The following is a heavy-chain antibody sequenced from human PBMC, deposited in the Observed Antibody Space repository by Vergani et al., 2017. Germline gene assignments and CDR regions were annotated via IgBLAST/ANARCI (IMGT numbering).Heavy chain of an antibody. J-gene: IGHJ4*02. V-gene: IGHV3-23*04. CDR3: TKGSRGYTGYFFDY. D-gene: IGHD5-12*01. CDR2: VSGSSATP. CDR1: GFSFSNHW. Sequence: EVQLVESGGSLVHPGGSLRLSCAASGFSFSNHWMSWVRQAPGKGLEWVSSVSGSSATPYYADSVKGRFIISRDNSKNTLHLQMNSLRADDTAVYYCTKGSRGYTGYFFDYWGQGTLATVSS.